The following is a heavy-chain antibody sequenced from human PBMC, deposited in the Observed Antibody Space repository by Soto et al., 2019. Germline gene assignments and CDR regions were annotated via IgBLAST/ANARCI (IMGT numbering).Heavy chain of an antibody. CDR3: ARVTPGNNLYYFSGLDF. Sequence: VGSLRLSCVASGFTFDTYGIHWVRQAPGKGLQWVALISYEGSNTYYADSVRGRFTISRDNSKNTLYLQMNTLRPEDTGLYYCARVTPGNNLYYFSGLDFWGQGTSVTVSS. CDR2: ISYEGSNT. CDR1: GFTFDTYG. V-gene: IGHV3-30-3*01. J-gene: IGHJ6*02. D-gene: IGHD1-1*01.